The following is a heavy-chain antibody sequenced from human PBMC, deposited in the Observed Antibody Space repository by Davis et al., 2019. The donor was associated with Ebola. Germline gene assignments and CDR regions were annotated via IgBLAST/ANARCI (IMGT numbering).Heavy chain of an antibody. CDR2: IYFSGIT. D-gene: IGHD3-10*01. CDR3: ATISPQQLWFRLDS. CDR1: GGSISGDY. J-gene: IGHJ4*02. V-gene: IGHV4-59*01. Sequence: SETLSLTCTVSGGSISGDYWSWVRQPPGKGLEWIGYIYFSGITNYNPSLKSRVTITVDTSKNQISLHLNSVTAADTAVYYCATISPQQLWFRLDSWGQGTPVTVSS.